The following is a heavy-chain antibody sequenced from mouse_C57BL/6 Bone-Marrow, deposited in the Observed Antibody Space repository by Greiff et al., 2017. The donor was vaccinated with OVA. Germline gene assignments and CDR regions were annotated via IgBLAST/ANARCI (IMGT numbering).Heavy chain of an antibody. Sequence: VQLQQPGAELVRPGSSVKLSCKASGYTFTSYWMHWVKQRPIQGLEWIGNIDPSDSETHYNQKFKDKATLTVDKSSSTAYMQLSSLTSEDSAVYYGATGQGGRGEAMDYWGQGTSVTVSS. J-gene: IGHJ4*01. CDR2: IDPSDSET. V-gene: IGHV1-52*01. CDR3: ATGQGGRGEAMDY. CDR1: GYTFTSYW. D-gene: IGHD3-3*01.